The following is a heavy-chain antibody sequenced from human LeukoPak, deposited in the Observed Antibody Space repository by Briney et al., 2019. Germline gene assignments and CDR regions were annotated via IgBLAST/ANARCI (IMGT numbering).Heavy chain of an antibody. CDR2: ISGSGGST. D-gene: IGHD2-15*01. Sequence: PGGSLRLSCAASGFTFSSYAMSWVRQAPGKGLERVSAISGSGGSTYYADSVKGRFTISRDNSKNPLYLQMNSLRAEDTAVYYCAKGYCSGGSCYCFDPWGQGTLVTVSS. V-gene: IGHV3-23*01. CDR3: AKGYCSGGSCYCFDP. J-gene: IGHJ5*02. CDR1: GFTFSSYA.